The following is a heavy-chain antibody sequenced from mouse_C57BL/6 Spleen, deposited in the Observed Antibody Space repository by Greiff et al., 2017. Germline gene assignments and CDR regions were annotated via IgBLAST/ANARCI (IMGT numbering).Heavy chain of an antibody. CDR3: ARQQLRIRYVTD. D-gene: IGHD3-2*02. V-gene: IGHV1-52*01. Sequence: QVQLKQPGAELVRPGSSVKLSCKASGYTFTSYWMHWVKQRPIQGLEWIGNIDPSGSETHYNQKFKDKATLTVDKSSSTAYMQLSSLTSEDSAVYYCARQQLRIRYVTDWGTGTTLTVSS. CDR1: GYTFTSYW. J-gene: IGHJ1*03. CDR2: IDPSGSET.